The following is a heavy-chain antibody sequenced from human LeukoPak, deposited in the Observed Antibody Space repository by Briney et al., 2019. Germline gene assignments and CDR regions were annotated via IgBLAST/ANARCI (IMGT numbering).Heavy chain of an antibody. V-gene: IGHV5-51*01. CDR1: GYSFTSYW. J-gene: IGHJ5*02. Sequence: GESLKISCKGSGYSFTSYWIGWVRQMPGKGLEWMGITYPGDSDTRYSPSFQGQVTISADKSISTAYLQWSSLKASDTAMYYCARGSSSDFNRFDPWGQGTLVTVSS. CDR2: TYPGDSDT. D-gene: IGHD6-6*01. CDR3: ARGSSSDFNRFDP.